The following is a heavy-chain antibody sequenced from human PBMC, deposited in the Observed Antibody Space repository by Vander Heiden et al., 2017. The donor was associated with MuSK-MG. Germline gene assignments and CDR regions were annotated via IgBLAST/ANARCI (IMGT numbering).Heavy chain of an antibody. V-gene: IGHV3-23*01. J-gene: IGHJ6*02. CDR1: GFTFSSYA. CDR3: AKEAAYSSSGSFIYYSMDV. CDR2: ISGNGVST. D-gene: IGHD6-13*01. Sequence: EVQLLESGGGLVQPGGSLRLSCAASGFTFSSYAMNWVRQAPGKGLEWVSTISGNGVSTYSSDSVEGRFTVSRDNSKNTLYLQMNSLRAEDTGVYYCAKEAAYSSSGSFIYYSMDVWGQGSTVTVS.